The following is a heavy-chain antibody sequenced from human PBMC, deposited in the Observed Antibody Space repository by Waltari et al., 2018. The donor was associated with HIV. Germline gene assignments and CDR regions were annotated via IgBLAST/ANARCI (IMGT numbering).Heavy chain of an antibody. J-gene: IGHJ4*02. V-gene: IGHV3-74*01. D-gene: IGHD5-12*01. Sequence: EVQLVESGGGLVQPGGSQRLSCEASGFTFSSFWMHWVRQLPGKGLEWVAGISSDGRATTYVDSVKGRFTVSRDNAKNTLSLQMNSLRAEDTAVYYCARGVTVATITPFDQWGQGTLVTVSS. CDR3: ARGVTVATITPFDQ. CDR2: ISSDGRAT. CDR1: GFTFSSFW.